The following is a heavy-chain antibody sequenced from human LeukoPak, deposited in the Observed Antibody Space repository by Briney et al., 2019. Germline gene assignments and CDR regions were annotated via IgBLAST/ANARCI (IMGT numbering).Heavy chain of an antibody. D-gene: IGHD3-3*01. CDR1: GFTFSSYA. Sequence: GGSLRLSCGASGFTFSSYAMSWVRQAPGKGLEWVSYISSSSSTIYYADSVKGRFTISRDNAKNSLYLQMNSLRAEDTAVYYCARVRLTGSGYSATYYYYYYMDVWGKGTTVTVSS. V-gene: IGHV3-48*01. CDR3: ARVRLTGSGYSATYYYYYYMDV. J-gene: IGHJ6*03. CDR2: ISSSSSTI.